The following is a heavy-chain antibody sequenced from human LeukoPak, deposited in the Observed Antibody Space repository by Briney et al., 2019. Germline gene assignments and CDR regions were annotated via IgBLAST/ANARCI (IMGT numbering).Heavy chain of an antibody. V-gene: IGHV7-4-1*01. CDR2: INTNTGNP. D-gene: IGHD4-11*01. CDR3: ATGGYSNHLDY. J-gene: IGHJ4*02. CDR1: GYTFTSYA. Sequence: ASVKVSCKASGYTFTSYAMNWVRQAPGQGLEWMGWINTNTGNPTYAQGFTGRFVFSLDTSVSTAYLQIGSLKAEDTAVYYCATGGYSNHLDYWGQGTLVTVSS.